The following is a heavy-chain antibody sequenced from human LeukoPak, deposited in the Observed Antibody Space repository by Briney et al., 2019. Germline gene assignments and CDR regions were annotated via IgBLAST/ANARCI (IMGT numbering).Heavy chain of an antibody. CDR1: GGSINSYY. D-gene: IGHD3-16*01. J-gene: IGHJ4*02. Sequence: SETLSLTCTVSGGSINSYYWSWIRQPPGKGLEWIGNIYYSGSTNYNPSLKSRVTLSIDTSKNHFSLKLNSVTTADTAVYYCTRGAGWLIDYWGQGILVTVSS. CDR2: IYYSGST. V-gene: IGHV4-59*01. CDR3: TRGAGWLIDY.